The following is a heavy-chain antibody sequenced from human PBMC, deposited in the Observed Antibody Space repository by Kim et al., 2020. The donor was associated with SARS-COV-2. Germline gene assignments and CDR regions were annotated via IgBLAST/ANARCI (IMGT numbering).Heavy chain of an antibody. V-gene: IGHV3-15*01. D-gene: IGHD4-17*01. CDR2: IKSKTDGGTT. CDR3: TTDIPYLYGGNTFDY. Sequence: GGSLRLSCAASGFTFSNAWMSWVRQAPGKGLEWVGRIKSKTDGGTTDYAAPVKGRFTISRDDSKNTLYLQMNSLKTEDTAVYYCTTDIPYLYGGNTFDYWGQGTLVTVSS. J-gene: IGHJ4*02. CDR1: GFTFSNAW.